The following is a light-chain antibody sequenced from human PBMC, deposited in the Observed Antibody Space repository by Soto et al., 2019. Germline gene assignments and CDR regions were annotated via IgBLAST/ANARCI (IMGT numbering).Light chain of an antibody. Sequence: NFMLTQPHSVSASPGKTVTISCTASSGSIASNHVQWYQQRPGSAPTAVIYEDNQRPSGVPDRFSGSIDSSSNSASLTISGLQTEDVADYYCQSYDTSNHVVFGGGTKLTVL. CDR3: QSYDTSNHVV. J-gene: IGLJ2*01. CDR2: EDN. V-gene: IGLV6-57*02. CDR1: SGSIASNH.